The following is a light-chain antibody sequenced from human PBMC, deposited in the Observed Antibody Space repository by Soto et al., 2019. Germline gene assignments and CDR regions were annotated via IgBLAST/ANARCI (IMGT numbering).Light chain of an antibody. V-gene: IGLV2-14*01. CDR3: SSYTSSFYV. CDR1: SSDVGGYNY. CDR2: EVS. Sequence: QSALTQPASVSGSPGQSITISCTGTSSDVGGYNYVSWYQRHPGKAPKLMIYEVSNRPSGVSNRFSGSKSGNTASLTISGLQAEDEADYYCSSYTSSFYVFGTGTKVTVL. J-gene: IGLJ1*01.